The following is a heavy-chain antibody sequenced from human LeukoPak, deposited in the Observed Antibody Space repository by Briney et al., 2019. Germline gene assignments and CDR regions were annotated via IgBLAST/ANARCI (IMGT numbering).Heavy chain of an antibody. CDR3: ARDTGSRWEGGVYGHYYYMDV. Sequence: PGGSLRLSCAASGFSFSNYAMHWVRQAPGKGLGCVAITSYDGSNQYYTDSAKGRFSISRDNSKSTLYLQMTSLRADDTALYYCARDTGSRWEGGVYGHYYYMDVWGTGTTVTVSS. D-gene: IGHD6-19*01. V-gene: IGHV3-30*04. CDR2: TSYDGSNQ. CDR1: GFSFSNYA. J-gene: IGHJ6*03.